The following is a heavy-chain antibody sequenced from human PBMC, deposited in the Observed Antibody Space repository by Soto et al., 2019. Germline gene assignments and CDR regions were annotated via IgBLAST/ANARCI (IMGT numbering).Heavy chain of an antibody. J-gene: IGHJ4*02. Sequence: EVQLVESGGGLVKPGGSLRLSCAASGVTLTMYSMNWVRQAPGKGLEWVSSSSSTSNYIYYGDSMKGRFTISRDNAKNSLYLEMNCLRAEDTAVYDCARESEDRTANFDYWGQGTMVTFSS. CDR3: ARESEDRTANFDY. CDR1: GVTLTMYS. CDR2: SSSTSNYI. V-gene: IGHV3-21*06.